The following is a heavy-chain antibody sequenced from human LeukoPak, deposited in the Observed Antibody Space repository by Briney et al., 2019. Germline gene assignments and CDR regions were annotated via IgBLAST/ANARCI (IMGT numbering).Heavy chain of an antibody. CDR1: GYISTSYY. Sequence: ASEKVSCKASGYISTSYYMHWVRQAAGQWLEWMGIINPSGGSTSHAQKFQGRVTMTRDTSTSTVYMELSSLRSEDTAVYYCARDRTIFGVSTGFDPWGQGTLVTVSS. D-gene: IGHD3-3*01. CDR3: ARDRTIFGVSTGFDP. CDR2: INPSGGST. V-gene: IGHV1-46*01. J-gene: IGHJ5*02.